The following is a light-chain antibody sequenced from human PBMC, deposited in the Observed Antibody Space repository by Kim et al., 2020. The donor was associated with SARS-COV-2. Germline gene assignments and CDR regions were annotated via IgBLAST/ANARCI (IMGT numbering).Light chain of an antibody. CDR1: KMGETY. V-gene: IGLV3-1*01. J-gene: IGLJ2*01. CDR2: QDN. CDR3: QAWDSAIGI. Sequence: SVSPGQTARILGSGDKMGETYVAWYQQKPGQSPVLLIYQDNKRPSGIPARFSGSNSGNTATLSISGTQSMDEADYYCQAWDSAIGIFGGGTQLTVL.